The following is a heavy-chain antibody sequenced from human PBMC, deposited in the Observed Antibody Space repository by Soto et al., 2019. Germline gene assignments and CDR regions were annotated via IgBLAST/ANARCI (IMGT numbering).Heavy chain of an antibody. J-gene: IGHJ3*02. CDR3: ARAVSHGYGVPYPFDI. D-gene: IGHD2-8*01. CDR1: GGTFSSYA. CDR2: IIPIFGTA. V-gene: IGHV1-69*06. Sequence: SVKVSCKASGGTFSSYAISWVRQAPRQGLEWMGGIIPIFGTANYAQKFLFRVTITADKSTSTAYMELSSLRSEDTAVYYCARAVSHGYGVPYPFDIWRQGTMVNVS.